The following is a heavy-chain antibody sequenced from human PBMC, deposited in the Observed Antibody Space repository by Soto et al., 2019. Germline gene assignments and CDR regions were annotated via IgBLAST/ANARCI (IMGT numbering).Heavy chain of an antibody. J-gene: IGHJ4*02. CDR1: SGSLSGYY. V-gene: IGHV4-34*01. Sequence: SETLSLTCSIYSGSLSGYYWSWIRQPPGKGLGWIGEISQSGNTNYSPSLKSRVTISIDTSKNQFSLKLTSVTAADTAVYYCARANIGRSGRIDYWGQGTLVTVYS. CDR2: ISQSGNT. CDR3: ARANIGRSGRIDY. D-gene: IGHD3-10*01.